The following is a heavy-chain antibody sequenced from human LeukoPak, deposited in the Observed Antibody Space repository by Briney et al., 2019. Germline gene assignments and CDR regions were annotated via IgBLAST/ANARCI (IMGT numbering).Heavy chain of an antibody. J-gene: IGHJ4*02. CDR3: ARGSDTAAGLY. V-gene: IGHV4-34*01. Sequence: SETLSLTCAVYGGSFSGYYWSWIRQPPGKGLEWIGEINHSGSTNCNPSLKSRVSISVDSSKNQFSLEVSSVTAADTAVYYCARGSDTAAGLYWGQGTLVTVSS. D-gene: IGHD6-13*01. CDR1: GGSFSGYY. CDR2: INHSGST.